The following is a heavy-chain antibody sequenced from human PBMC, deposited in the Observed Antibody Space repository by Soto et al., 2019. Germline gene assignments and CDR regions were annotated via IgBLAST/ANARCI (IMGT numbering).Heavy chain of an antibody. V-gene: IGHV3-30*09. CDR3: AKARHSTSWYGLEADF. Sequence: QVQLVESGGGVVQPGRSLRLSCAASGFIFSDYAMHWVRQAPGKGLEWVAAISYGGDNKYYADSVRGLFAISRDNLKNTLDLQINSLNPEDTAMYHCAKARHSTSWYGLEADFWGQGTLVTVSS. J-gene: IGHJ4*02. CDR1: GFIFSDYA. D-gene: IGHD6-13*01. CDR2: ISYGGDNK.